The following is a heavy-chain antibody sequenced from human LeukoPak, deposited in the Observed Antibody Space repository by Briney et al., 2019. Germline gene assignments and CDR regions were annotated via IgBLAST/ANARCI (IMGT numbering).Heavy chain of an antibody. CDR1: GFTFSSYG. CDR2: ISGSGGST. V-gene: IGHV3-23*01. Sequence: GGSLRLSCAASGFTFSSYGMSWVRQAPGKWLEWVSAISGSGGSTYYADSVKGRFTISRDNSKNTLYLQMNSLRVKDTAVYYCAKVDKYYYGSETYYFFEHWGQGTPVTASS. J-gene: IGHJ4*02. D-gene: IGHD3-10*01. CDR3: AKVDKYYYGSETYYFFEH.